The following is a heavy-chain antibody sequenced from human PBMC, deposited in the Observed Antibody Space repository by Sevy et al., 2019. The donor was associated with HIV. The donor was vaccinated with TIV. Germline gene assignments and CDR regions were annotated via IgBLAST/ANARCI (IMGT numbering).Heavy chain of an antibody. Sequence: GGSLRLSCAASGFTFSGSDMHWVRQASGKGLEWVGRIRSKAKNYATAYAASVKGRFTISKDDSKNTSYLQMNSLKTDDTAVYFCTPAGYGFDYWGQGTLVTVSS. V-gene: IGHV3-73*01. CDR1: GFTFSGSD. J-gene: IGHJ4*02. CDR2: IRSKAKNYAT. CDR3: TPAGYGFDY. D-gene: IGHD5-18*01.